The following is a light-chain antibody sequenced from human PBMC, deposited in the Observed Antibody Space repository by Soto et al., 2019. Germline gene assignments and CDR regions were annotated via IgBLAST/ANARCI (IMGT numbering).Light chain of an antibody. CDR1: QAIGYW. Sequence: DIQMTQSPSSVSASVGDRVTITCRASQAIGYWLAWYQQKPGKAPKLLIYPASKLQSGVPSRFSGSGSGADFTLTISSLQPEDCAIYYCQHKNSFPLTFGGGTKVEIK. CDR3: QHKNSFPLT. V-gene: IGKV1-12*01. CDR2: PAS. J-gene: IGKJ4*01.